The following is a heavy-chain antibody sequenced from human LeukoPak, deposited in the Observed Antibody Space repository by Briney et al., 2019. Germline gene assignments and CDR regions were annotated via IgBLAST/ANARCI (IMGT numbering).Heavy chain of an antibody. J-gene: IGHJ6*02. CDR2: FDPEDGET. V-gene: IGHV1-24*01. D-gene: IGHD2-2*01. CDR1: GYTLTELS. CDR3: ARVWCSSTSCYAGRLWYYGMDV. Sequence: ASVKVSCKVSGYTLTELSMHWVRQAPGKGLEWMGGFDPEDGETIYAQKFQGRVTMTEDTSTDTAYMELSSLRSEDTAVYYCARVWCSSTSCYAGRLWYYGMDVWGQGTTVTVSS.